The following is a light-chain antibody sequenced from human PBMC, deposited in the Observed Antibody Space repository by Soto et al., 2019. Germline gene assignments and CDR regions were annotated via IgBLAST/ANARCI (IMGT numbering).Light chain of an antibody. CDR1: QSVSSSY. V-gene: IGKV3-20*01. CDR3: QQYGSSPLT. CDR2: GAS. Sequence: EIVLTQSPGTLSLSPGERATLSCRASQSVSSSYLAWYQQKPGQAPRLLIYGASSRATGIPDRFSGSGSGTDFTLTISRLEPEDFAVCYCQQYGSSPLTFGGGTKV. J-gene: IGKJ4*01.